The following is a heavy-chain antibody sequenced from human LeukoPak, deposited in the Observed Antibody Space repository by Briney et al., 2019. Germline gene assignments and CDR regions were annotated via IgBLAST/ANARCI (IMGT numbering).Heavy chain of an antibody. CDR3: ARAAYSSTWYSRYFDL. CDR2: VGTAGEI. CDR1: GFTFSSYD. D-gene: IGHD6-13*01. V-gene: IGHV3-13*01. Sequence: GGSLRLSCAASGFTFSSYDIHWVRQATGKGLEWVSGVGTAGEIYYPGSVKGRFTISRENAKNSLYLQMNSLRAGDTAVYYCARAAYSSTWYSRYFDLWGRGTLVTVSS. J-gene: IGHJ2*01.